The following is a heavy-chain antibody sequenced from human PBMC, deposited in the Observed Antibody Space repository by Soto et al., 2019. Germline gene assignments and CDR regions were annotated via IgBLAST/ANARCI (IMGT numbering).Heavy chain of an antibody. CDR2: ISYSGSP. J-gene: IGHJ1*01. Sequence: PSETLSLTCTVSGVSVSRDYQWIWIRQPPGKGLEWIGHISYSGSPYYHPSLRSRLSISVDTSKNQFSLKVKSVTAADTAVYYCARAWDFWGQGTLVTVSS. V-gene: IGHV4-30-4*01. D-gene: IGHD1-26*01. CDR3: ARAWDF. CDR1: GVSVSRDYQ.